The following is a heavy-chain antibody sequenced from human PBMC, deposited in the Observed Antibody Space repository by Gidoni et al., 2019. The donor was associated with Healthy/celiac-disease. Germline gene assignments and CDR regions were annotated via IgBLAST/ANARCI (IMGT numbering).Heavy chain of an antibody. CDR2: IYPGDSDT. Sequence: EVQLVQSGAEVKKPGESLTISCKGSGYSFTSYWIGWVRQMPGKGLEWMGIIYPGDSDTRDSPSFQGQVTIAADKSSSTAYLQWSSLKASDTAMYYWARGEFNEPWPAMHFDYWGQGTLVTVSS. J-gene: IGHJ4*02. D-gene: IGHD1-1*01. CDR1: GYSFTSYW. CDR3: ARGEFNEPWPAMHFDY. V-gene: IGHV5-51*01.